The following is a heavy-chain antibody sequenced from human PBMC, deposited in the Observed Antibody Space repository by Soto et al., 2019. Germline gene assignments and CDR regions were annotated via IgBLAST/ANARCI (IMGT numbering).Heavy chain of an antibody. CDR3: ARDRGRTGTTWTYYYYYGMDV. D-gene: IGHD1-7*01. CDR2: INPGGGST. J-gene: IGHJ6*02. CDR1: GYTFTSYY. Sequence: QVQLVQSGAEVKKPGASVKVSCKASGYTFTSYYMHWVRQAPGQGLEWMGIINPGGGSTSYAQKFQGRVTMTRDTSTSTVYMELSSLRSEDTAVYYCARDRGRTGTTWTYYYYYGMDVWGQGTTVTVSS. V-gene: IGHV1-46*01.